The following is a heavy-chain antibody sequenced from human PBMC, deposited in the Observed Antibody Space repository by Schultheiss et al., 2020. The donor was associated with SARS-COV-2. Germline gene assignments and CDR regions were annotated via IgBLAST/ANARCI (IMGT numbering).Heavy chain of an antibody. J-gene: IGHJ4*02. CDR3: ATGVAATYYFDY. Sequence: SVKVSCKASGFTFTSSAVQWVRQALGQRLEWIGWIVVGSGNTNYAQKFHQRVTITRDMSTSTAYMELSILRSEDTAVYYCATGVAATYYFDYWGQGTLVTVSS. CDR1: GFTFTSSA. V-gene: IGHV1-58*01. CDR2: IVVGSGNT. D-gene: IGHD1-26*01.